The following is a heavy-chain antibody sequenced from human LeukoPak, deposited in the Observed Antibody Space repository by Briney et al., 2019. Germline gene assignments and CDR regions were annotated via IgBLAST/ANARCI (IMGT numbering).Heavy chain of an antibody. CDR3: ASSLIVVVPAAIETDY. CDR2: IYHSGST. J-gene: IGHJ4*02. Sequence: SETLSLTCAVSGYSTSSGYYWGWIRQPPGKGLEWIGSIYHSGSTYYNPSLKSRVTISVDTSKNQFSLKLSSVTAADTAVYYCASSLIVVVPAAIETDYWGQGTLVTVSS. V-gene: IGHV4-38-2*01. D-gene: IGHD2-2*02. CDR1: GYSTSSGYY.